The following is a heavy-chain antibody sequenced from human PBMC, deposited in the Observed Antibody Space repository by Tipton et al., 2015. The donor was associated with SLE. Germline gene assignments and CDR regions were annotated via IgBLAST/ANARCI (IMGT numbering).Heavy chain of an antibody. CDR3: AKDRGYGAYFDN. D-gene: IGHD5-12*01. J-gene: IGHJ4*02. CDR2: IKPDGSDK. CDR1: AFTFSSYW. Sequence: GSLRLSCATSAFTFSSYWMSWVRQAPGKGLEGVANIKPDGSDKNYVDSVKGRFTASRDNAKNSVFLQMNSLRAEDTAVYYCAKDRGYGAYFDNWGQGTLVTVSS. V-gene: IGHV3-7*01.